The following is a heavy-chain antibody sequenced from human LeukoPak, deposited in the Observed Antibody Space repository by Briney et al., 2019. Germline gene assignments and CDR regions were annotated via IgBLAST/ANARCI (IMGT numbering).Heavy chain of an antibody. V-gene: IGHV3-74*01. CDR2: IYNDGSST. D-gene: IGHD1-26*01. Sequence: GGSLRLSCAASGFTFSSYSMNWVRQAPGKGLVWVSRIYNDGSSTTYADSVKGRFTISRDNAKSTLYLQMNSLRAEDTAVYYCVRVRGGSGRSYAADAFDIWGQGTMVTVSS. CDR1: GFTFSSYS. CDR3: VRVRGGSGRSYAADAFDI. J-gene: IGHJ3*02.